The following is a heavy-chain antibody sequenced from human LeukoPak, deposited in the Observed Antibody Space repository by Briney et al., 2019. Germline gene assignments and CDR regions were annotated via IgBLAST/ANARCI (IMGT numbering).Heavy chain of an antibody. CDR2: IYPADSDT. V-gene: IGHV5-51*01. CDR1: GYIFTNYW. J-gene: IGHJ4*02. CDR3: ARQSRDGSKTRGYYFDY. D-gene: IGHD3-10*01. Sequence: GESLKISCRVSGYIFTNYWIGWVRQMPGKGLESMGIIYPADSDTTYSPFFQGQVTISADMSIDTVYLQWSSLKASDTAIYYCARQSRDGSKTRGYYFDYWGQGTLVTVSS.